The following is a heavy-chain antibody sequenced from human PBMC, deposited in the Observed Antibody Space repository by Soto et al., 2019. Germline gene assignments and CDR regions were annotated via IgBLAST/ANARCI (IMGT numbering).Heavy chain of an antibody. CDR2: ISFDGSLK. V-gene: IGHV3-30*04. Sequence: QVQLVESGGGVVQPGRSLRLSCAASGFTFDSHTMHWVRQAPGKGLEWVALISFDGSLKYDADSVKGRFTISRDNFKNTLFLEMNSLRAEDTGVYYCARTYSSSWNYFDYWDQGTLVTVSS. CDR1: GFTFDSHT. CDR3: ARTYSSSWNYFDY. J-gene: IGHJ4*02. D-gene: IGHD6-13*01.